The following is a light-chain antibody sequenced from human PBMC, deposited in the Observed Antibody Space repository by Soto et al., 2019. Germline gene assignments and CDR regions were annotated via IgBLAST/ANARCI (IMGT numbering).Light chain of an antibody. CDR1: QSFLNNY. Sequence: EVVLTQSPGTLSLSPGERATLSCRASQSFLNNYLACYQQRPGQAPRLLIYGVSRRASGIPDRFRGSGSEADFTLNISRLEPEDSGVYYGQQYDSTPGFTFGGGTKVEIK. V-gene: IGKV3-20*01. CDR3: QQYDSTPGFT. CDR2: GVS. J-gene: IGKJ4*01.